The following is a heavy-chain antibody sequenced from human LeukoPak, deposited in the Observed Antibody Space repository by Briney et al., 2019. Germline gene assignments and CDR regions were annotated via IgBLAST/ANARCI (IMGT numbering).Heavy chain of an antibody. CDR1: GFTFSSYA. Sequence: GGSLRLSCAASGFTFSSYAMSWVRQAPGKGLEWVSAISGSGGSTYYADSVKGRFTISRDNSKNTLFLQMSSLRAEDTAVYYCTRGISSGSAFDIWGQGTMVTVSS. D-gene: IGHD6-19*01. CDR2: ISGSGGST. J-gene: IGHJ3*02. CDR3: TRGISSGSAFDI. V-gene: IGHV3-23*01.